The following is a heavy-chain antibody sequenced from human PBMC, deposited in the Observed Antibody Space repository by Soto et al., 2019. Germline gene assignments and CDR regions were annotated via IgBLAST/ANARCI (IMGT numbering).Heavy chain of an antibody. J-gene: IGHJ4*02. Sequence: SETLSLTCTVSGGSISIYYWSWIRQPPGKGLEWIGYIYYSGSTNYNPSLKSRVTISVDTSKNQFSLKLSSVTAADTAVYYCARAAHQNTKTYYFDYWGQGTLVTVSS. CDR2: IYYSGST. CDR3: ARAAHQNTKTYYFDY. CDR1: GGSISIYY. V-gene: IGHV4-59*01. D-gene: IGHD2-2*01.